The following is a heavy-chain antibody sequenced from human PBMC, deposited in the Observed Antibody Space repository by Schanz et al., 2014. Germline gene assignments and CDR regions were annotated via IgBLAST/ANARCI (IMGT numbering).Heavy chain of an antibody. Sequence: DVQLVDSGGGLVQPGGSLRLSCAASGFTVSNSYIHWVRQAPGKGLEWVSTIYSSGSTYYRDSVKGRFTISRDNSMNTVYLQMNSLRSDDAAVYYCARAQGVIRLYYGVDVWGQGTTVTVSS. V-gene: IGHV3-53*04. D-gene: IGHD3-10*01. J-gene: IGHJ6*02. CDR1: GFTVSNSY. CDR2: IYSSGST. CDR3: ARAQGVIRLYYGVDV.